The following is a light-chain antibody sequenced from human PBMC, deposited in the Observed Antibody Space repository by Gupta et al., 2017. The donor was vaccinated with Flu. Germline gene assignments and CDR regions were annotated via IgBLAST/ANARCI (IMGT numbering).Light chain of an antibody. CDR2: GVN. CDR1: SSDVGAYNY. J-gene: IGLJ1*01. V-gene: IGLV2-14*01. Sequence: SSDVGAYNYVSWYQQHPGKAPKLMIYGVNNRPSGVSDRFSGSKSGNTASLTISGLQAEDEADYYCCSYTTIDTYVFGSGTKVTVL. CDR3: CSYTTIDTYV.